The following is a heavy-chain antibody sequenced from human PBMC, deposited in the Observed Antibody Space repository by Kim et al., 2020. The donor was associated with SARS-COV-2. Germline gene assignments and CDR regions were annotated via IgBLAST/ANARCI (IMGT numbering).Heavy chain of an antibody. V-gene: IGHV1-69*01. CDR3: ASPTHYFDY. CDR2: GTA. Sequence: GTANYAQKFQGRVTITADESTSTAYMGLSSLRSEDTAVYYCASPTHYFDYWGQGTLVTVSS. J-gene: IGHJ4*02.